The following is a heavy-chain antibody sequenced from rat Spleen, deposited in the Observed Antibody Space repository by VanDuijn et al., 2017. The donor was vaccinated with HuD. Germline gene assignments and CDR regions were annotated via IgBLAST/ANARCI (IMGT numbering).Heavy chain of an antibody. D-gene: IGHD1-11*01. V-gene: IGHV4-2*01. Sequence: EVQLVESGGGLVQPGRSLRLSCAASGFNFNDYWMGWVRQAPGKGLEWIGEINKDSRTIKYSPSLKDKFTVSRDNARNTLYLQMNKLGSEDTAIYYCGRAATEGLDYWGQGVMVTVSS. CDR2: INKDSRTI. CDR3: GRAATEGLDY. CDR1: GFNFNDYW. J-gene: IGHJ2*01.